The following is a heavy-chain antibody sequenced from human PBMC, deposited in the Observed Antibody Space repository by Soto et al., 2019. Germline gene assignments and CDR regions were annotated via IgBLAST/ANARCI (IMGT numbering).Heavy chain of an antibody. D-gene: IGHD4-17*01. Sequence: SETLSLTCTVSGGSISSGDYYWSWIRQPPGKGLEWIGYIYYSGSTYYNPSLKSRVTISVDTSKNQFSLKLSSVTAADTAVYYCARAYGDPYYFDYWGQGTLVTSPQ. J-gene: IGHJ4*02. CDR2: IYYSGST. CDR1: GGSISSGDYY. V-gene: IGHV4-30-4*01. CDR3: ARAYGDPYYFDY.